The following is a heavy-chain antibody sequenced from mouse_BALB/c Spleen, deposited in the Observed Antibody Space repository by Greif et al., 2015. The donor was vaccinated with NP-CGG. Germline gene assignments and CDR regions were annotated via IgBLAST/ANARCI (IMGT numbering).Heavy chain of an antibody. Sequence: QVQLQQPGAELVKPGASVKLSCKASGYTFTSYYMYWVKQRPGQGLEWIGEINPSNGGTNFNEKFKSKATLTVDKSSSTAYMQLSSLTSEDSAVYYCTRSPYGNWSWFAYWGQGTLVTVSA. V-gene: IGHV1S81*02. CDR3: TRSPYGNWSWFAY. CDR2: INPSNGGT. D-gene: IGHD2-1*01. J-gene: IGHJ3*01. CDR1: GYTFTSYY.